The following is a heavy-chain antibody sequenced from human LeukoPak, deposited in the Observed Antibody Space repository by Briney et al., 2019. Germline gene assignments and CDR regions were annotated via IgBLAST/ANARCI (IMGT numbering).Heavy chain of an antibody. CDR3: ASGSYSLGWFDP. CDR1: GGSISSYY. D-gene: IGHD1-26*01. V-gene: IGHV4-4*07. J-gene: IGHJ5*02. CDR2: IYTSEST. Sequence: SETLSLTYTVSGGSISSYYWSWIRQPAGKGLEWIGRIYTSESTNYNPSLKSRVTISVDTSRNQFSLKLSSVTAADTAVYYCASGSYSLGWFDPWGQGTLVTVSS.